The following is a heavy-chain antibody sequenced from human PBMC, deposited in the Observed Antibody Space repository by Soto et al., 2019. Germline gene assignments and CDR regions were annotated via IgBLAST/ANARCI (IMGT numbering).Heavy chain of an antibody. CDR1: GYTFTGYY. Sequence: ASVKVSCTASGYTFTGYYMHWVRQAPGQGLEWMGWINPNSGGTNYAQKFQGRVTMTRDTSISTAYMELSRLRSDDTAVYYCARGDIVVVVAAAYGMDVWGQGTTVTVSS. V-gene: IGHV1-2*02. D-gene: IGHD2-15*01. CDR2: INPNSGGT. CDR3: ARGDIVVVVAAAYGMDV. J-gene: IGHJ6*02.